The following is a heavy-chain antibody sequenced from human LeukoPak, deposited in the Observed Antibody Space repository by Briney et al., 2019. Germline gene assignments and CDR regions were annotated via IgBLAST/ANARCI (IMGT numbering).Heavy chain of an antibody. Sequence: GGSLRLSCAASGFTFSSYSMNWVRQAPGKGLEWVSSISSSSSYIYYADSVKGRFTISRDNAKISLYLQMNSLRAEDTAVYYCASDSPAKDAFDIWGQGTMVTVSS. V-gene: IGHV3-21*01. CDR3: ASDSPAKDAFDI. CDR1: GFTFSSYS. CDR2: ISSSSSYI. J-gene: IGHJ3*02.